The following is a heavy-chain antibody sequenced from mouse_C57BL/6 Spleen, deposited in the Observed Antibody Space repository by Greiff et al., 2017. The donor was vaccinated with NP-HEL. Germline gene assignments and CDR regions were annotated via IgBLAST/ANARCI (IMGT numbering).Heavy chain of an antibody. CDR1: GYSITSGYY. D-gene: IGHD2-1*01. CDR3: ARDYYGNEEFAY. Sequence: EVQLVESGPGLVKPSQSLSLTCSVTGYSITSGYYWNWIRQFPGNKLEWMGYISYDGSNNYNPSLKNRISITRDTSKNQFFLKLNSVTTEDTATYYCARDYYGNEEFAYWGQGTLVTVSA. V-gene: IGHV3-6*01. J-gene: IGHJ3*01. CDR2: ISYDGSN.